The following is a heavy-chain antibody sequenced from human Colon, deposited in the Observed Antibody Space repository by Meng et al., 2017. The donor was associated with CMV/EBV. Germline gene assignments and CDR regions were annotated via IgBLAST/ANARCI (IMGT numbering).Heavy chain of an antibody. CDR1: GLRFSSFW. CDR2: ISNDGGSQ. Sequence: GESLKISCAASGLRFSSFWMSWVRQAPGKGLEWVAIISNDGGSQNYADSVKGRFTISRDESKDTLVLQMNSLRGDDTAVYFCARGGGLFCKAADCYYPLDLWGQGTLVTVSS. D-gene: IGHD2-21*02. J-gene: IGHJ5*02. CDR3: ARGGGLFCKAADCYYPLDL. V-gene: IGHV3-30*03.